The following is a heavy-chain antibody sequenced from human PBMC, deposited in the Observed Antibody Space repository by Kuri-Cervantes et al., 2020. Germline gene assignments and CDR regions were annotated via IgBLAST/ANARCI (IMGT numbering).Heavy chain of an antibody. CDR2: ISSSGGST. CDR1: GFTYSTYA. J-gene: IGHJ4*02. Sequence: GGSLRLSCAASGFTYSTYAMSWVRQAPGKGLEWVSAISSSGGSTYYADSVKGRFTISRDISRNTLYLYLQMGSLRAEDTAVYYCAKDGAAAGYYFDYWGQGSLVTVSS. V-gene: IGHV3-23*01. D-gene: IGHD6-13*01. CDR3: AKDGAAAGYYFDY.